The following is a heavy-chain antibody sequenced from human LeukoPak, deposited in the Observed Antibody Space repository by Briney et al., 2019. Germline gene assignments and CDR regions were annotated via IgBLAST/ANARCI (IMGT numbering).Heavy chain of an antibody. Sequence: SETLSLTCTVSGGSLSSYYWSWIRQPPGKGLEWIGYIYYSGSTNYNPSLKSRVTISVDTSKNQFSLKLSSVTAADTAVYYCARASKYGPPDYGGQGTLVTVSS. J-gene: IGHJ4*02. CDR3: ARASKYGPPDY. D-gene: IGHD3-10*01. V-gene: IGHV4-59*01. CDR1: GGSLSSYY. CDR2: IYYSGST.